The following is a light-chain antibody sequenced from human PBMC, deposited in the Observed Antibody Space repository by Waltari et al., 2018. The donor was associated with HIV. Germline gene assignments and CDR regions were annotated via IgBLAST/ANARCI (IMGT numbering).Light chain of an antibody. CDR3: QSAGSGATSVL. Sequence: YALPQPPSVSVSPGQTATIACYGDELTSPYIHLYRHKAGQAPVLVMYKDNERPLGIPERISGARAGKVVTLAISGVQAEDEADYYCQSAGSGATSVLFGGGTKLTVL. CDR2: KDN. CDR1: ELTSPY. V-gene: IGLV3-25*03. J-gene: IGLJ2*01.